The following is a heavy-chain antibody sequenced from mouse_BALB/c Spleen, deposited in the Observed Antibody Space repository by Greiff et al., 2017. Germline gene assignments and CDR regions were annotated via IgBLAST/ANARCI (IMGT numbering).Heavy chain of an antibody. CDR1: GFNIKDYY. V-gene: IGHV14-4*02. CDR2: IDPENGDT. Sequence: VQLKESGAELVRSGASVKLSCTASGFNIKDYYMHWVKQRPEQGLEWIGWIDPENGDTEYAPKFQGKATMTADTSSNTAYLQLSSLTSEDTAVYYCAYYGNSYAMDYWGQGTSVTVSS. CDR3: AYYGNSYAMDY. D-gene: IGHD2-10*01. J-gene: IGHJ4*01.